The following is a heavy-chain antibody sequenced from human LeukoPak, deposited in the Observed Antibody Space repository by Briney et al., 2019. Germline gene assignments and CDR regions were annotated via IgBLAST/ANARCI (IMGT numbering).Heavy chain of an antibody. CDR3: AKARILTGYYTSATDY. V-gene: IGHV3-11*04. Sequence: GGSLRLSCAASGFTFSDYYMSWIRQAPGKGLEWVSYISSSGSTIYYADSVKGRFTISRDNSKNTLYLQVNSLRAEDTAVYYCAKARILTGYYTSATDYWGQGTLVTVSS. D-gene: IGHD3-9*01. J-gene: IGHJ4*02. CDR1: GFTFSDYY. CDR2: ISSSGSTI.